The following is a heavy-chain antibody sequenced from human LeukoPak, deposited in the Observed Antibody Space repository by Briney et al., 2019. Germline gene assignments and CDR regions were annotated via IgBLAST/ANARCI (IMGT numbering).Heavy chain of an antibody. Sequence: ASVKVSCKASGYTFTSYGISWVRQAPGQGLEWMGWITAYNGNTNYAQKLQGRVTMTTDTSTSTAYMELRSLRCDDTAVDYCARSYNGYSDYWGQGTLVSVSS. CDR2: ITAYNGNT. CDR1: GYTFTSYG. J-gene: IGHJ4*02. V-gene: IGHV1-18*01. D-gene: IGHD5-24*01. CDR3: ARSYNGYSDY.